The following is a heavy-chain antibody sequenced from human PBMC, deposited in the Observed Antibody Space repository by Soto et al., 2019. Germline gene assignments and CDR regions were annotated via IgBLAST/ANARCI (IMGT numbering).Heavy chain of an antibody. D-gene: IGHD3-16*01. V-gene: IGHV4-59*08. Sequence: PSETLSLTCSVSGASISNNYWSWIRQSPGKGLEWIGYIFDSGSTNVNPSLNSRLTISVDTSKNQFSLRLSSVTAADTAVYYCAKRGGSRDNPPFYFDYWGQGTLVTVSS. CDR2: IFDSGST. CDR1: GASISNNY. J-gene: IGHJ4*02. CDR3: AKRGGSRDNPPFYFDY.